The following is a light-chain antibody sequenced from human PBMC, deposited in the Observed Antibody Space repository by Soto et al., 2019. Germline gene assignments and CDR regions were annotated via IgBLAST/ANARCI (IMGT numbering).Light chain of an antibody. CDR1: QDISNY. CDR3: QQYSHLIT. J-gene: IGKJ5*01. Sequence: DIQMTQSPSSLSASVGDRVTITCQASQDISNYLNWYQQKLGKAPKLLIYDASNLGTGVPSRFSGSGSGTDFTFTISSLQPEDIATYYCQQYSHLITLGQGTRLEIK. V-gene: IGKV1-33*01. CDR2: DAS.